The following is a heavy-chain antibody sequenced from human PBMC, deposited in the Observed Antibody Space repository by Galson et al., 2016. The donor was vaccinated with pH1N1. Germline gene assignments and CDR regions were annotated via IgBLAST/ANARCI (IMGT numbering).Heavy chain of an antibody. CDR3: ARDVRISLWLPDF. Sequence: SEKVSCKASGYTFTNYGITWVRQAPGQGLEWMAWMSAYNGNTNYAQKFQGRVTMATDTSTNTAYMELRNLTSDDTAVYYCARDVRISLWLPDFWGQGTLVTVSS. CDR1: GYTFTNYG. V-gene: IGHV1-18*01. J-gene: IGHJ4*02. D-gene: IGHD5-18*01. CDR2: MSAYNGNT.